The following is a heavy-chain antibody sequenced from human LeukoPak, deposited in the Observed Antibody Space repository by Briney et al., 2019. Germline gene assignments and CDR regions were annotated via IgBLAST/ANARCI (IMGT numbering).Heavy chain of an antibody. CDR2: INPNSGGT. CDR3: ARVREAYYYGSGSYYVYYYYGMDA. D-gene: IGHD3-10*01. Sequence: ASVKVSCKASGYTFTGYYIHWVRQAPGQGLEWMGWINPNSGGTNYAQKFQGRVTMTRDTSISTAYMELSRLRSDDTAVYYCARVREAYYYGSGSYYVYYYYGMDAWGQGTTVTVSS. CDR1: GYTFTGYY. V-gene: IGHV1-2*02. J-gene: IGHJ6*02.